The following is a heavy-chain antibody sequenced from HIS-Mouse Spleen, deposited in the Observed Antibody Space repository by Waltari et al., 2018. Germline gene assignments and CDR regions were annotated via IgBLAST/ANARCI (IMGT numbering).Heavy chain of an antibody. CDR3: ARIAEGYSSGWYAFDY. D-gene: IGHD6-19*01. V-gene: IGHV2-70*15. CDR2: IDWDDAK. J-gene: IGHJ4*02. CDR1: GFSLSTSGMC. Sequence: QVTLRESGPALVKPTQTLTLTCTFSGFSLSTSGMCVSWIRQPRGEALEGLACIDWDDAKYYSTSLKTRLTISKDTSKNQVVLTMPNMDPVDTATYYCARIAEGYSSGWYAFDYWGQGTLVTVSS.